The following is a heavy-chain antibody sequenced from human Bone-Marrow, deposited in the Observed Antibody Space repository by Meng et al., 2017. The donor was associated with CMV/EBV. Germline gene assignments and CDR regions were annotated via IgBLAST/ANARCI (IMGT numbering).Heavy chain of an antibody. CDR2: IRPISATP. Sequence: SVKVSCKASGGTFDRNALAWVRQAPGQGLEWMGGIRPISATPDYAQKFRARLTINTDESWTTAYMELRSLRSDDTAVYYCAGGRPQAGGETPTRGLDLWGQGTTVTVSS. CDR1: GGTFDRNA. V-gene: IGHV1-69*05. J-gene: IGHJ6*02. CDR3: AGGRPQAGGETPTRGLDL. D-gene: IGHD3-10*01.